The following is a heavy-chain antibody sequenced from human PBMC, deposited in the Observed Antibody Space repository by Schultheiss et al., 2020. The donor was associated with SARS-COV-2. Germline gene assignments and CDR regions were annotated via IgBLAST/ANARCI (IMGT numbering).Heavy chain of an antibody. CDR2: ISSNGGST. J-gene: IGHJ4*02. D-gene: IGHD3-22*01. CDR3: ARDLRTNSSGYLGGGDY. Sequence: GGSLRLSCAASGFTFSSYAMHWVRQAPGKGLEYVSAISSNGGSTYYANSVKGRFTISRDNSKNTLYLQMGSLRAEDMAVYYCARDLRTNSSGYLGGGDYWGQGTLVTVSS. CDR1: GFTFSSYA. V-gene: IGHV3-64*01.